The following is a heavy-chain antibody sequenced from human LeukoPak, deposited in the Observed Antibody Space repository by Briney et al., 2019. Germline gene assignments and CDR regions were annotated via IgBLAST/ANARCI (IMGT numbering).Heavy chain of an antibody. D-gene: IGHD3-22*01. V-gene: IGHV3-23*01. J-gene: IGHJ4*02. Sequence: GGSLRLSCPASGFTFSNYAMNWVRQAPGKGLEWVSSITGSGDITFYADSVKGRFTISRDNSKNTLYLQMNSLRAEDTAVYYCARGYYDSSGYYVPFDYWGQGTLVTVSS. CDR2: ITGSGDIT. CDR3: ARGYYDSSGYYVPFDY. CDR1: GFTFSNYA.